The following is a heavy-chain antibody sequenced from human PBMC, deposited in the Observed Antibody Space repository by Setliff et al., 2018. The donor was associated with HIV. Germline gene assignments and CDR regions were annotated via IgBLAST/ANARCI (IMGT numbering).Heavy chain of an antibody. J-gene: IGHJ3*02. D-gene: IGHD6-13*01. Sequence: ASVKVSCKASGYTFSDYYMHWVRQAPGQGLEWMGWINPNSGGTNYAQKFQGRVTMTRDTSISTAFMDLSRLRSDDTAVYYCARDPGYKSSWYGAFDIWGQGTMVTVS. CDR3: ARDPGYKSSWYGAFDI. CDR2: INPNSGGT. V-gene: IGHV1-2*02. CDR1: GYTFSDYY.